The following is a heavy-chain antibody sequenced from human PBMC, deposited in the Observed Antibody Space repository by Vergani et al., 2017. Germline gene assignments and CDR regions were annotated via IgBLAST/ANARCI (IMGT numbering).Heavy chain of an antibody. J-gene: IGHJ2*01. V-gene: IGHV4-59*01. D-gene: IGHD2-15*01. CDR1: GASIDSFY. Sequence: VLLQEPGPGLVKPSETLSLKCSVSGASIDSFYWSWLRQSPGKGLEWIGYVFRYGNVNYNPSFNFRAAIDTSNNQLSLSLASVTAADTAVYYCARDFGGEWYFDLWGRGTFVTVSS. CDR2: VFRYGNV. CDR3: ARDFGGEWYFDL.